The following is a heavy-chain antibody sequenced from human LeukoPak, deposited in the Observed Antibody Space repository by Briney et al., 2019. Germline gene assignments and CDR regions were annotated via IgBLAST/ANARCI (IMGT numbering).Heavy chain of an antibody. D-gene: IGHD1-26*01. CDR3: ARSTVGTSCCTAVDY. Sequence: GGSLRLSCAPPGFTFSTYAMTWVRQAPGKGLEWVSGISAGGDRTYYADSVKGRFTISRDNSKNTLYLQMNSLRAEDTAEYYCARSTVGTSCCTAVDYLGQGTLVTVSS. V-gene: IGHV3-23*01. J-gene: IGHJ4*02. CDR1: GFTFSTYA. CDR2: ISAGGDRT.